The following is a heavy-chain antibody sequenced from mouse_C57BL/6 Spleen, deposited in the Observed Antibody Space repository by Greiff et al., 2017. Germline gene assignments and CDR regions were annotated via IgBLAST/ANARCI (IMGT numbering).Heavy chain of an antibody. V-gene: IGHV2-9-1*01. CDR2: IWTGGGT. D-gene: IGHD1-1*01. J-gene: IGHJ2*01. CDR1: GFSLTSYA. Sequence: VQGVESGPGLVAPSQSLSITCTVSGFSLTSYAISWVRQPPGKGLEWLGVIWTGGGTNYNSALKSRLSISKDNSESQVFLKMNSLQTDDTARYYCARNGHYYGSSYFDYWGQGTTLTVSS. CDR3: ARNGHYYGSSYFDY.